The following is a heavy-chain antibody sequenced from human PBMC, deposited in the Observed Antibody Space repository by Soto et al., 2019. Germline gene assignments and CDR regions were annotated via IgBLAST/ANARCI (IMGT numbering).Heavy chain of an antibody. CDR1: GYSFTTYG. J-gene: IGHJ6*02. CDR2: ISAYNGNP. Sequence: QVQLVQSGGEVKKPGASVKVSCKTSGYSFTTYGISWERQAPGQGLEWMGWISAYNGNPNYAQKLQGRVTMTTDTSTSTAYMELRSLRSDDTAVYYCAREGPAPYYYYGMDVWGQGSTVTVSS. CDR3: AREGPAPYYYYGMDV. V-gene: IGHV1-18*01.